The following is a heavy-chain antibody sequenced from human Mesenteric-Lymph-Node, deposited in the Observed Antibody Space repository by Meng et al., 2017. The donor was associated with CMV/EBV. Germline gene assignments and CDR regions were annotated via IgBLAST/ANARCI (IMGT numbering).Heavy chain of an antibody. Sequence: GESLKISCAASEFTFSDYDMHWVRQAPGKGLEWLAFIRFDGSNTYYADSMKGRFTISRDDSKNTLYLQVNDLRPEDTAVYYCAKVSRHYARSWGGFDYWGQGTLVTVSS. V-gene: IGHV3-30*02. CDR1: EFTFSDYD. D-gene: IGHD3-16*01. CDR3: AKVSRHYARSWGGFDY. CDR2: IRFDGSNT. J-gene: IGHJ4*02.